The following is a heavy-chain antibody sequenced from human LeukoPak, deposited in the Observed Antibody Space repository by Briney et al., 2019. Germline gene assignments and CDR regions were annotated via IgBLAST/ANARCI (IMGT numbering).Heavy chain of an antibody. Sequence: ASVKVSCKASGYTFTSYYIHWVRQAPGQGLEWMGRINPSNGGADFAQEFQGRVTMTRDTSISTAYMELSGLTSDDTAVFYCAREEGDYGSGSYYDVWGQGTLVTVSS. V-gene: IGHV1-2*06. D-gene: IGHD3-10*01. CDR2: INPSNGGA. CDR3: AREEGDYGSGSYYDV. J-gene: IGHJ1*01. CDR1: GYTFTSYY.